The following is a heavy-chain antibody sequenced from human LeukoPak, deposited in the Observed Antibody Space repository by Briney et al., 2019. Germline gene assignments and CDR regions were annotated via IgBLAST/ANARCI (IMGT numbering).Heavy chain of an antibody. J-gene: IGHJ6*03. CDR1: GYTFTSYD. Sequence: ASVKVSCKASGYTFTSYDINWVRQATGQGLEWMGWMNPNSGNTGYAQKFQGRVTMTRNTSISTAYMELSSLRSEDTAVYYCARGRRGVVVPAASNYYYYMDVWGKGTTVTVFS. CDR2: MNPNSGNT. V-gene: IGHV1-8*01. D-gene: IGHD2-2*01. CDR3: ARGRRGVVVPAASNYYYYMDV.